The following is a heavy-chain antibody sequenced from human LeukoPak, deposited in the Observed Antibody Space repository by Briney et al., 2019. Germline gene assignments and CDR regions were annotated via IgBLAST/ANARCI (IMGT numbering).Heavy chain of an antibody. CDR3: ARGPSAYPKCFDY. Sequence: GGSLRLSCAASGFNFSSFVMHWVRQAPGKGLEWVAVIWYDGSNKYYADSVKGRFTISRDNSKNTLYLQMNSLRAEDTAVYYCARGPSAYPKCFDYWGQGTLVTVSS. CDR1: GFNFSSFV. D-gene: IGHD5-12*01. J-gene: IGHJ4*02. V-gene: IGHV3-33*01. CDR2: IWYDGSNK.